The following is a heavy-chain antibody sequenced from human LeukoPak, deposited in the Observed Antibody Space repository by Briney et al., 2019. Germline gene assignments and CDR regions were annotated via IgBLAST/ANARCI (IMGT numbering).Heavy chain of an antibody. Sequence: PGGSLRLSCAASGFTFSNAWMSWLRQTPGKGLEWVSYISTTGTTVDYADSVKGRFTISRDNAKGSLYLQMNNLGADDTAVYYCAKGHTYGMIWGQGTLVTVSS. V-gene: IGHV3-11*01. CDR1: GFTFSNAW. CDR3: AKGHTYGMI. D-gene: IGHD2-8*01. J-gene: IGHJ4*02. CDR2: ISTTGTTV.